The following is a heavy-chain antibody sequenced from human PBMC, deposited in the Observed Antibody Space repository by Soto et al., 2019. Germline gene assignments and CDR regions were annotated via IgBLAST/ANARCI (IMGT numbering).Heavy chain of an antibody. CDR3: AGPNPPFYDILTGYYSLEA. CDR2: INAGNGNT. V-gene: IGHV1-3*01. D-gene: IGHD3-9*01. J-gene: IGHJ5*02. Sequence: QVQLVQSGAGVKKPGASVKVSCKASGYTFTSYAMHWVRQAPGQRLECMGWINAGNGNTKYSQKFQGRVTITRDTSASTAYMELSSLRSEDTAVYYCAGPNPPFYDILTGYYSLEAWGQGTLVAVSS. CDR1: GYTFTSYA.